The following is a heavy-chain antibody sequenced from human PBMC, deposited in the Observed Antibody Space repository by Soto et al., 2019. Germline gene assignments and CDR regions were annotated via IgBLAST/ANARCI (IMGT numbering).Heavy chain of an antibody. V-gene: IGHV1-3*01. CDR1: GYTFTSYS. CDR3: ARERWGSGSRWFDP. CDR2: INVGNGNT. J-gene: IGHJ5*02. Sequence: ASVKVSCKASGYTFTSYSIHWVRQAPGQRLEWMGWINVGNGNTKYSQKFQGGVTITTDTSASTAYMELSSLTSEDTAVYYCARERWGSGSRWFDPWGQGTLVTVSS. D-gene: IGHD6-19*01.